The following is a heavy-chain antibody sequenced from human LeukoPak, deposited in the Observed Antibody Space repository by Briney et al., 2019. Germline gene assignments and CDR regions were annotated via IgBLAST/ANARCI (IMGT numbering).Heavy chain of an antibody. J-gene: IGHJ4*02. CDR3: AKDVGYCSSTSCLPIDY. V-gene: IGHV3-30*18. Sequence: GGSLRLSCAASGFTFSSYGMHWVRQAPGKGLEWVAVISYDGSNKYYADSVKGRFTISRDNSKNTLYLQMNSLRAEDTAVYYCAKDVGYCSSTSCLPIDYWGQGTLVTVSS. D-gene: IGHD2-2*01. CDR2: ISYDGSNK. CDR1: GFTFSSYG.